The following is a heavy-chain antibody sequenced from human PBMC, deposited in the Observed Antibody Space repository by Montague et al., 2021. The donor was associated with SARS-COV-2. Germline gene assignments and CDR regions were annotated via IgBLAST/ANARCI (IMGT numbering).Heavy chain of an antibody. CDR1: GFTFSSYA. D-gene: IGHD5-18*01. J-gene: IGHJ3*02. V-gene: IGHV3-30*04. CDR2: ISYDGSNK. CDR3: ARVRHSYGYLSAFDI. Sequence: SLRLSCAASGFTFSSYAMHLVRQAPGKGLEWVAVISYDGSNKYYADSVKGRFTISRDNSKNTLYLQMNSLRAGDTAVYYCARVRHSYGYLSAFDIWGQGTMVTVSS.